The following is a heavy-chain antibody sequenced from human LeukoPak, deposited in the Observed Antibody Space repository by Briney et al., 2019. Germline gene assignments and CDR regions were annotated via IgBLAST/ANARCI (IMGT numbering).Heavy chain of an antibody. CDR2: IRYDGSNK. CDR1: GFTFSSYG. Sequence: PGGSLRLSCAASGFTFSSYGMHWVRQAPGKGLEWVAFIRYDGSNKYYADSVKGRFTISRDNSKNTLYLQMNSLRAEDTAVYYCAKETLHGYYYYMDVWGKGTTVTVSS. J-gene: IGHJ6*03. V-gene: IGHV3-30*02. CDR3: AKETLHGYYYYMDV.